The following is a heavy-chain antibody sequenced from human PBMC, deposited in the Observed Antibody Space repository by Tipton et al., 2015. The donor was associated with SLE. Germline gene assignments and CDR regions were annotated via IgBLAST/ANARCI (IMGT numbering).Heavy chain of an antibody. CDR1: GFTFSSYA. CDR3: VRDLVGALYYFDY. CDR2: ISYDGSNK. J-gene: IGHJ4*02. V-gene: IGHV3-30*04. D-gene: IGHD1-26*01. Sequence: SLRLSCAASGFTFSSYAMHWVRQAPGKGLEWVAVISYDGSNKYYADSLKGRFTISRDDSKNTLYLQMNSLRPEDTAVYYCVRDLVGALYYFDYWGQGTLVTVSS.